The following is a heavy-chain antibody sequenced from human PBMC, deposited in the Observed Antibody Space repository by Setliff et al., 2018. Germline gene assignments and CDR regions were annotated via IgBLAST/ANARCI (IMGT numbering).Heavy chain of an antibody. J-gene: IGHJ4*01. Sequence: GGSMRLSCAASGFTVSGYYMQWVRQAPAKGLEWVSYMGESGNNIHYADSVKGRFTISRDNAKNSPYLQMNSLRVEDTALYYCATDGNNCNDLDYWGHGTLVTVSS. CDR1: GFTVSGYY. V-gene: IGHV3-11*04. CDR3: ATDGNNCNDLDY. D-gene: IGHD1-20*01. CDR2: MGESGNNI.